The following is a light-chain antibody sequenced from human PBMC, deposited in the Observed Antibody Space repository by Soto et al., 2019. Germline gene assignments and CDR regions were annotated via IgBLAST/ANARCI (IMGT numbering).Light chain of an antibody. CDR2: AAS. Sequence: DIQLTQSPSFLSASVGDRVTITYRASQGSSSYLAWYQQRPGKAPKLLIFAASTLQSGVPSRFSGSGSGTEFTLTISSLQPEDFATYYCQQLNNYPSTFGQGTKLEIK. CDR1: QGSSSY. J-gene: IGKJ2*01. V-gene: IGKV1-9*01. CDR3: QQLNNYPST.